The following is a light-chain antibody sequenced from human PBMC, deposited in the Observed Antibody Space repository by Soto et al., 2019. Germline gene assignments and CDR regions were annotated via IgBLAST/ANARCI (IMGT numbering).Light chain of an antibody. CDR3: QQRSNWPPIT. CDR2: DAA. V-gene: IGKV3-11*01. CDR1: QSVKTF. J-gene: IGKJ5*01. Sequence: EIVLTQSPASRSLSPIERARLACMPSQSVKTFLVWYHQRPGQAASLLIYDAAHMAAGVPARCSGSGFGTDVTLTISSLVPEDAAVNYCQQRSNWPPITFGEGTRLEI.